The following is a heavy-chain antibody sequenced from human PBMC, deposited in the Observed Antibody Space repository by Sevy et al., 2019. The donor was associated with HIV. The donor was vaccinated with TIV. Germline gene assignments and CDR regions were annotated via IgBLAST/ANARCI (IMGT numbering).Heavy chain of an antibody. CDR1: GFTLSTYV. CDR2: IWIDGSNT. D-gene: IGHD4-17*01. V-gene: IGHV3-33*01. J-gene: IGHJ4*02. CDR3: ARDLEFYDYGDYGPAFMPDY. Sequence: GGSLRLSCAASGFTLSTYVMHWVRQAPGKGLEWVAVIWIDGSNTYYAHSVKGRFTISRDIAKNTLYLQMNSLRVEDTAVYYCARDLEFYDYGDYGPAFMPDYWGQGTLVTVSS.